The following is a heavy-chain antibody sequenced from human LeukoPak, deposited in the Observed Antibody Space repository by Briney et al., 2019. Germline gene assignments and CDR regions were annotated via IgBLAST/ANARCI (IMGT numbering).Heavy chain of an antibody. V-gene: IGHV4-31*03. J-gene: IGHJ3*02. CDR3: ARDRTLLRYDAFDI. CDR2: IYYSGST. Sequence: SETLSLTCTVSGGSISSGGYYWSWIRQHPGKGLEWIGYIYYSGSTYYNPSLKSRVTISVDTSKNQFSLKLSSVTAADTDVYYCARDRTLLRYDAFDIWGQGTMVTVSS. D-gene: IGHD2-15*01. CDR1: GGSISSGGYY.